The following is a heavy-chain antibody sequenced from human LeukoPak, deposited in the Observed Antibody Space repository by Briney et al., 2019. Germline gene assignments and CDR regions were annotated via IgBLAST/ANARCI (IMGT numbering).Heavy chain of an antibody. CDR2: INHSGST. CDR3: ARLPLLWFGRGGFDY. D-gene: IGHD3-10*01. V-gene: IGHV4-34*01. Sequence: PSETLSLTCAVYGGSLSGYYWSWIRQPPGKGLEWIGEINHSGSTNYNPSLKSRVTISVDTSKNQFSLKLSSVTAADTAVYYCARLPLLWFGRGGFDYWGQGTLVAVSS. J-gene: IGHJ4*02. CDR1: GGSLSGYY.